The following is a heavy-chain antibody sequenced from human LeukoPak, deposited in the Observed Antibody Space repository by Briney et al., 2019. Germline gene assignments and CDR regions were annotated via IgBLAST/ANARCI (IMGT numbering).Heavy chain of an antibody. CDR2: IYYSGST. Sequence: PSETLSLTCTVSGGFISSYYWSWIRQPPGKGLEWIGYIYYSGSTNYNPSLKSRVTISVDTSKNQFSLKLSSVTAADTAVYYCAREGSEGYLFDCWGQGTLVTVSS. V-gene: IGHV4-59*12. CDR1: GGFISSYY. J-gene: IGHJ4*02. CDR3: AREGSEGYLFDC. D-gene: IGHD1-1*01.